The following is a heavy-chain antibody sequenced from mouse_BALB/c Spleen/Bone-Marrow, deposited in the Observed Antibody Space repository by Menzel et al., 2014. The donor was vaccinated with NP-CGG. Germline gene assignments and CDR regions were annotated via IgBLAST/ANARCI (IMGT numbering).Heavy chain of an antibody. CDR1: GYSITSGYY. CDR3: AIYYRYGGALFAY. J-gene: IGHJ3*01. Sequence: EVKLMESGPGLVKPSQSLSLTCSVTGYSITSGYYWNWIRQFPGNKLEWMGYISYDGSNNYNPSLKNRISITRDTSKNQFFLKLNSVTTEDTATYYCAIYYRYGGALFAYWGQGTLVTVSA. V-gene: IGHV3-6*02. CDR2: ISYDGSN. D-gene: IGHD2-14*01.